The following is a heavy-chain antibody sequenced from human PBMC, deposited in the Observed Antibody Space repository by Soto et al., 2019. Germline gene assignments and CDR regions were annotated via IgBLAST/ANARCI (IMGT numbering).Heavy chain of an antibody. Sequence: QVQLVESGGGVVQPGRSLRLSCAASGFTFSSYAMHWVRQAPGKGLEWVAVISYDGSNKYYADSVKGRFTISRDNSKNTLYLQMNSLRAEDTAVYYCARDGAREAPVGLDFWGQGTLVTVSS. D-gene: IGHD1-26*01. CDR3: ARDGAREAPVGLDF. CDR2: ISYDGSNK. J-gene: IGHJ4*02. V-gene: IGHV3-30-3*01. CDR1: GFTFSSYA.